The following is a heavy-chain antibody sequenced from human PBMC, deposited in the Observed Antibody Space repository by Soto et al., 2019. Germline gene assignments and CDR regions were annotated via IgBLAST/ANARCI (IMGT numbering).Heavy chain of an antibody. V-gene: IGHV3-48*02. CDR1: GCRVGIYS. J-gene: IGHJ3*01. Sequence: PAGSLRISCAGSGCRVGIYSMSWVRQAPGKGLEWVSYISSSSSAIYYTDSVKGRFTISRDNAENSLYLQMNSLRDEDTAVYYSAKTDDRSAYYYDAFDLWGQGTMVTVSS. D-gene: IGHD3-22*01. CDR3: AKTDDRSAYYYDAFDL. CDR2: ISSSSSAI.